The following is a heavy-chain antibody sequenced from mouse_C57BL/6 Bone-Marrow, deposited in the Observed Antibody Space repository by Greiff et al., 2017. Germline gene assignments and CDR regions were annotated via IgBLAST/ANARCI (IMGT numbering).Heavy chain of an antibody. V-gene: IGHV3-6*01. CDR2: ISYDGSN. CDR1: GYSITSGYY. D-gene: IGHD1-1*01. CDR3: ARLRSDAMDY. J-gene: IGHJ4*01. Sequence: EVQRVESGPGLVKPSQSLSLTCSVTGYSITSGYYWNWIRQFPGNKLEWMGYISYDGSNNYNPSLKNRISITRDTSKNQFFLKLNSVTTEDTATYYCARLRSDAMDYWGQGTSVTVSS.